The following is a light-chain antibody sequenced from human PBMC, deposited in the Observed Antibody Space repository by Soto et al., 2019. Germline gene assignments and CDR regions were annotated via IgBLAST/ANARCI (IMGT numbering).Light chain of an antibody. J-gene: IGLJ1*01. CDR2: DVS. CDR1: SRDVGAYNF. V-gene: IGLV2-14*03. CDR3: SSYTSSSTHV. Sequence: QSALTQPASVSGSPGQSITISYTGPSRDVGAYNFVSWYQQHPGKVPKLMIFDVSSRPSGVSDRFSGSKSGNTASLTISGLQAEDEGDYYCSSYTSSSTHVFGSGTKLTVL.